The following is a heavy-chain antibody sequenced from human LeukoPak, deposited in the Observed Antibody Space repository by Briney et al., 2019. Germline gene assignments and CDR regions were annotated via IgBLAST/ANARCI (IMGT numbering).Heavy chain of an antibody. J-gene: IGHJ4*02. CDR1: GFTFSSYG. CDR2: ISYDGSNK. V-gene: IGHV3-30*18. Sequence: GGSLRLSCAASGFTFSSYGMHWVRQAPGKGLEWVAVISYDGSNKYYADSVKGRFTISRDNSKNTLYMQMNSLRAGDTAVYYCAKMRTMYKYDSSGYYNDHWGQGTLVTVSS. D-gene: IGHD3-22*01. CDR3: AKMRTMYKYDSSGYYNDH.